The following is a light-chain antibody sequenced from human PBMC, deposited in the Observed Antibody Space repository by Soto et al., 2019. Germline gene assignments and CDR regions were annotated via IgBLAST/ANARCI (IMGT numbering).Light chain of an antibody. CDR3: QQYGNSPRT. CDR1: QSITSSIY. Sequence: EIGLTQSPGTLSLSPGERATLSCRASQSITSSIYLAWYQQKPGQAPRLLIYGASGRATGIPDRFSGSGSGKDCTLTISRLEAEDCAVDYCQQYGNSPRTGGQGTKVEIK. CDR2: GAS. V-gene: IGKV3-20*01. J-gene: IGKJ1*01.